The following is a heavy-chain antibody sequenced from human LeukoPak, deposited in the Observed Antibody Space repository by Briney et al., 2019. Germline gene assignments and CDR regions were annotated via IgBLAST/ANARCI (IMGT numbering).Heavy chain of an antibody. V-gene: IGHV3-21*01. J-gene: IGHJ4*02. CDR2: ISSSSSYI. CDR1: GFTFSSYS. Sequence: GGSLRLSCAASGFTFSSYSMNWVRQAPGKGLEWVSSISSSSSYIYYADSVKGRFTISRDNAKNSLYLQVNSLRAEDTAVYYCARDQIAVAGTFDYWGQGTLVTVSS. D-gene: IGHD6-19*01. CDR3: ARDQIAVAGTFDY.